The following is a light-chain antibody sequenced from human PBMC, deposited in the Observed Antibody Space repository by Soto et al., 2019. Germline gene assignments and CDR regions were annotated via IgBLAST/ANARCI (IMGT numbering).Light chain of an antibody. CDR3: CSYAGSSTPFV. V-gene: IGLV2-23*02. CDR2: EVS. J-gene: IGLJ1*01. CDR1: SSDLGSYNL. Sequence: QSALTQPASVSGSPGQSITISCTGTSSDLGSYNLVSWYQQHPGKAPKLMIYEVSKRPSGVSNRFSGSKSGNTASLTISGLQAEDEADYYCCSYAGSSTPFVFGTGTEVTVL.